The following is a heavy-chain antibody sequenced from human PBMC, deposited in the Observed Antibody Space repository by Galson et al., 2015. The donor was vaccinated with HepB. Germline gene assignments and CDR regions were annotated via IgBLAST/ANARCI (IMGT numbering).Heavy chain of an antibody. CDR3: ARELDTGSFPDN. V-gene: IGHV3-74*01. D-gene: IGHD1-26*01. CDR1: GFTFGTYW. J-gene: IGHJ4*02. Sequence: SLRLSCAASGFTFGTYWMLWVRQPPGKGLVWVPRINNDGTITTYADSVKGRFTISRDNAKNRLYLIMNSLTVEDTAVYFCARELDTGSFPDNWGQGTLVTVPS. CDR2: INNDGTIT.